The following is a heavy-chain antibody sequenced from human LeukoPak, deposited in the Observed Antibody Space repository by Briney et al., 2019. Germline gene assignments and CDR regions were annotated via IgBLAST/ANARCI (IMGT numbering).Heavy chain of an antibody. CDR3: AKDGPARRTGFDY. CDR1: GFTFSSYS. D-gene: IGHD1-1*01. CDR2: ISGSGGST. J-gene: IGHJ4*02. V-gene: IGHV3-23*01. Sequence: GGSLRLSYAASGFTFSSYSMSWVRQAPGKGLEWVSAISGSGGSTYYADSVKGRFTISRDNSKNTLYLQMNSLRAEDTAVYYCAKDGPARRTGFDYWGQGTLVTVSS.